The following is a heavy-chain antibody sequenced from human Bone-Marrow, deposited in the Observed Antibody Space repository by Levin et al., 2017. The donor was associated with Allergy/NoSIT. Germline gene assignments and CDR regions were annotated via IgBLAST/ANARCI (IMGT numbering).Heavy chain of an antibody. Sequence: GGSLRLSCAASGFTFRDYTINWVRQAPGKGLEWVASIGSSGSYISYGESVKGRFTISRDNAMNSLYLQMSSLRPEDTGVYFCARDLGAYQSKNGWYGGFDSWGQGTLVTVSS. CDR3: ARDLGAYQSKNGWYGGFDS. D-gene: IGHD6-19*01. J-gene: IGHJ4*02. V-gene: IGHV3-21*01. CDR2: IGSSGSYI. CDR1: GFTFRDYT.